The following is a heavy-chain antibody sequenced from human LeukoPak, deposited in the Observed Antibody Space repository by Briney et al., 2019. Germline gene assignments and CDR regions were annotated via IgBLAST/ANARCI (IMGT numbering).Heavy chain of an antibody. CDR2: INPSGGST. V-gene: IGHV1-46*01. CDR1: GYTFTSYY. J-gene: IGHJ4*02. CDR3: AARPGGGRRDGYNSRDY. D-gene: IGHD5-24*01. Sequence: WASVKVSCKASGYTFTSYYMHWVRQAPGQGLEWMGIINPSGGSTSYAQKFQGRVTMTRDTSTSTVYMELSSLRSEDTAVYYCAARPGGGRRDGYNSRDYWGQGTLVTVSS.